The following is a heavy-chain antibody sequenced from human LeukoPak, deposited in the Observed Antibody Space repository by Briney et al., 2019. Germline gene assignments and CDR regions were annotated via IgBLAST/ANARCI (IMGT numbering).Heavy chain of an antibody. CDR2: ISGDGGRT. CDR3: ARESESSGWYDY. V-gene: IGHV3-43*02. J-gene: IGHJ4*02. Sequence: GGSLGLSCAAPGFMFHDYAIHWGRQAPGKGLEWVSLISGDGGRTFYADSVKGRFTISRDNSKNSLYLQMNSLRSDDTALYYCARESESSGWYDYWGQGTLVTVSS. CDR1: GFMFHDYA. D-gene: IGHD6-19*01.